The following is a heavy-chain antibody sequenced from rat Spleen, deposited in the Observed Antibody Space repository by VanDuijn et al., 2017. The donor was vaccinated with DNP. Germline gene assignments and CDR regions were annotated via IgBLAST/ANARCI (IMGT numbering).Heavy chain of an antibody. CDR3: AKGPNYGGWSDYFDY. D-gene: IGHD1-11*01. CDR1: GFNFNDYW. J-gene: IGHJ2*01. Sequence: EVKLVESGGGLVQPGRSLKLSCAASGFNFNDYWMGWVRQAPGKGLEWIGEINKDSSTINYNPSLKEKITISRDNAQNTLYLQMSKLGSEDTAIYYCAKGPNYGGWSDYFDYWGQGVMVTVSS. V-gene: IGHV4-2*01. CDR2: INKDSSTI.